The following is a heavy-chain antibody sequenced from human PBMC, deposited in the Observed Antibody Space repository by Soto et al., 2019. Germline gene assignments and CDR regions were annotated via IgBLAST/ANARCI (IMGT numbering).Heavy chain of an antibody. Sequence: SETLSLTCTVAGGSINFYYWSWIRQPAGKGLEWIGRIYTSGSANYNPSLKSRVTMSVDTSKNQLSLKLRSVTAADSAIYYCTRDRSEGSGRYFWVDSWGQGILVTVSS. CDR1: GGSINFYY. V-gene: IGHV4-4*07. CDR3: TRDRSEGSGRYFWVDS. D-gene: IGHD1-26*01. CDR2: IYTSGSA. J-gene: IGHJ4*02.